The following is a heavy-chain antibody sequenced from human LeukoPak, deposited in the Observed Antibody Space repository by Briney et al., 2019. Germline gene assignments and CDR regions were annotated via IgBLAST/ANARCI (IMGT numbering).Heavy chain of an antibody. CDR1: GGSISSGGYS. Sequence: PSETLSLTCAVSGGSISSGGYSWSWIRQPPGKGLEWIGYIYHSGSTNYHPALKSRVSISLDTSKNQFSLKLRSVTAADTAVYYCARGPDADFSGGSCYIMWGQGTMVTVSS. V-gene: IGHV4-30-2*01. D-gene: IGHD2-15*01. CDR3: ARGPDADFSGGSCYIM. J-gene: IGHJ3*02. CDR2: IYHSGST.